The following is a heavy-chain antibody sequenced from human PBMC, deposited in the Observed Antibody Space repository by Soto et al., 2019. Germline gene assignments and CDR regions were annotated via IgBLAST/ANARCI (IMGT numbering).Heavy chain of an antibody. CDR1: GFTFSSYD. J-gene: IGHJ2*01. Sequence: GGSLRLSCAASGFTFSSYDMHWVHQATGKGLEWVSAIGTAGDTYYPGSVKGRFTISRENAKNSLYLQMNSLRAEDTAVYYCARDPLAARRGYFDLWGRGTLVTVSS. CDR2: IGTAGDT. CDR3: ARDPLAARRGYFDL. D-gene: IGHD6-6*01. V-gene: IGHV3-13*01.